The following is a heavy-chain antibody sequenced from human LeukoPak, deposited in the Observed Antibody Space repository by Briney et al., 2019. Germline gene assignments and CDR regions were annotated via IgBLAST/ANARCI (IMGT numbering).Heavy chain of an antibody. CDR1: GSTFTGYY. CDR3: ARDSSYCTNGVCYTQWFDP. CDR2: INPNSGGT. Sequence: GASVKVSCKASGSTFTGYYMHWVRQAPGQELEWMGWINPNSGGTNYAQKFQGRVTMTRDTSISTAYMELSRLRSDDTAVYYCARDSSYCTNGVCYTQWFDPWGQGTLVTVSS. J-gene: IGHJ5*02. D-gene: IGHD2-8*01. V-gene: IGHV1-2*02.